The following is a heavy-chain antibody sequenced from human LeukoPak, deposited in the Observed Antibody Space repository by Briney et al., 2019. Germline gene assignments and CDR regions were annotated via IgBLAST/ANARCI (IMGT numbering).Heavy chain of an antibody. Sequence: PSQTLSLTCTVSGGSISSGGYYWSWIRQPPGKRLEWIGEINHSGSTNYNPSLKSRVTISVDTSKNQFSLKLSSVTAADTAVYYCARGTQVGKAVDYWGQGTLVTVSS. D-gene: IGHD1-26*01. CDR1: GGSISSGGYY. J-gene: IGHJ4*02. CDR2: INHSGST. CDR3: ARGTQVGKAVDY. V-gene: IGHV4-30-2*01.